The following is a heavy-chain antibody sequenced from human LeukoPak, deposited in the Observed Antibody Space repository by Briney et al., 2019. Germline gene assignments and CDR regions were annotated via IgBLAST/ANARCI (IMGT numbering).Heavy chain of an antibody. CDR2: IYYSGST. J-gene: IGHJ1*01. CDR3: AREGGSYNRYFQH. CDR1: GGSISSGDYY. Sequence: SQTLSLTCTVSGGSISSGDYYWSWIRQPPGKGLEWIGYIYYSGSTYYNPSLKSRVTISVDTSKNQFSLKLSSVTAADTAVYYCAREGGSYNRYFQHWGQGTLVTVSS. D-gene: IGHD1-26*01. V-gene: IGHV4-30-4*01.